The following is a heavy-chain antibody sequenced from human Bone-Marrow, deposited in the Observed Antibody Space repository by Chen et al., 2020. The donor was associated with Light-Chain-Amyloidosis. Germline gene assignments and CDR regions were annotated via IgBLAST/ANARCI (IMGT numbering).Heavy chain of an antibody. D-gene: IGHD1-26*01. CDR2: IYPGDCYT. V-gene: IGHV5-51*01. Sequence: EVQLVQSGAEMNKTGESLKITCKGSGNSVTSYWIGSVGQMNRKGMELMGIIYPGDCYTRYGPSFQGQVTISADTPISTDYLLWSTLKASDTAMYYCASTSRAGYSGSYLWGYYYYGMDVWGQGTTVTVSS. J-gene: IGHJ6*02. CDR1: GNSVTSYW. CDR3: ASTSRAGYSGSYLWGYYYYGMDV.